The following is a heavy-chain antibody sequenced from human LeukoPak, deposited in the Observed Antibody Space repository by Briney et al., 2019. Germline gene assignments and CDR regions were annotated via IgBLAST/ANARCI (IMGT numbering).Heavy chain of an antibody. D-gene: IGHD6-13*01. V-gene: IGHV3-23*01. CDR3: AKGRTGYIPDF. Sequence: GGSLRLSCAASGFTFSTAWMSWVRQARGKGLEWVSVISGNGGTTYYADSVKGRFTISRDNSKNTVYLQMNSLRVEDTAVYYCAKGRTGYIPDFWGQGTLVTVSS. CDR1: GFTFSTAW. CDR2: ISGNGGTT. J-gene: IGHJ4*02.